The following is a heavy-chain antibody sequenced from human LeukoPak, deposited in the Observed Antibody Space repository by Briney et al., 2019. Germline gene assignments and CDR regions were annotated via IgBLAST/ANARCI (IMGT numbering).Heavy chain of an antibody. CDR1: GGSFSGYY. CDR2: INHSGST. Sequence: PSETLSLTCAAYGGSFSGYYWSWIRQPPGKGLEWIGEINHSGSTNYNPSLKSRVTISVDTSKNQFSLKLSSVTAADTAVYYCARGHTPEYSSGWYYYYYYMDVWGKGTTVTVSS. J-gene: IGHJ6*03. D-gene: IGHD6-19*01. CDR3: ARGHTPEYSSGWYYYYYYMDV. V-gene: IGHV4-34*01.